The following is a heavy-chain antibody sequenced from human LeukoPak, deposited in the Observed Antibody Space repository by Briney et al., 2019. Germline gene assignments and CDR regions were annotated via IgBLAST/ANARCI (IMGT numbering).Heavy chain of an antibody. Sequence: PGGSLRLSCAASGFTFSSYAMSWVRQAPGKGLEWVSAISDSGGSTYYADSVKGRFTISRDNSKNTLYLQMNSLRAEDTAVYYCAKGRVVGATNRPFDYWGQGTLVTVSS. CDR1: GFTFSSYA. D-gene: IGHD2-15*01. CDR2: ISDSGGST. CDR3: AKGRVVGATNRPFDY. V-gene: IGHV3-23*01. J-gene: IGHJ4*02.